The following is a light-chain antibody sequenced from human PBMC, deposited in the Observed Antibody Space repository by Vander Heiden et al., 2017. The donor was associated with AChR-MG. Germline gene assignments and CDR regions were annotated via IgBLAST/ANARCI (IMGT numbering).Light chain of an antibody. J-gene: IGKJ5*01. CDR3: QQRSKWRA. CDR1: QDVDKY. V-gene: IGKV3D-11*01. Sequence: EIVLTQSPATLSLSPGERATRSCRARQDVDKYLALYQQRPGQAPRLLIYDTSKRATGIPARFSGSGPGTDFTLTISSLEPEDFAVYYCQQRSKWRAFGQGTRLEIK. CDR2: DTS.